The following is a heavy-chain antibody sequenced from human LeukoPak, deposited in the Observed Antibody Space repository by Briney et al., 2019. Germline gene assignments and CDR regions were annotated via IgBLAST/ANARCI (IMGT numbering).Heavy chain of an antibody. CDR3: ARNLGGSSWSNWFDP. CDR2: IIPIFGTA. J-gene: IGHJ5*02. V-gene: IGHV1-69*13. D-gene: IGHD6-13*01. CDR1: GGTFSSYA. Sequence: ASVKVSCKASGGTFSSYAISWVRQAPGQGLEWMGGIIPIFGTANYAQKFQGRVTITADESTSTAYMELSSLRSEDTAVYYCARNLGGSSWSNWFDPWGQGTLVTVSS.